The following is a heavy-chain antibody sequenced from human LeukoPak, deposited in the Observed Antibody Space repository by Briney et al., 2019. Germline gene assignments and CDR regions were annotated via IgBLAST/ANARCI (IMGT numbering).Heavy chain of an antibody. D-gene: IGHD6-13*01. CDR1: GDSISSYY. V-gene: IGHV4-59*01. CDR3: AREEGAPIAAANI. J-gene: IGHJ3*02. Sequence: PSETLSLTCTVSGDSISSYYWSWIRQPPGKGLEWIGYIYYSGSTKYNPSLKSRVTISVDTSKNQFSLKLNSVTAADTAVYYCAREEGAPIAAANIWGLGTKVTVSS. CDR2: IYYSGST.